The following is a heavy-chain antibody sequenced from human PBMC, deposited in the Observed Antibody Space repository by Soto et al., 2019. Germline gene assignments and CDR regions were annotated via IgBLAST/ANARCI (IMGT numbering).Heavy chain of an antibody. J-gene: IGHJ4*02. CDR3: ARELKQQLALDY. D-gene: IGHD6-13*01. V-gene: IGHV1-69*13. CDR2: IIPIFGTA. Sequence: SVKVSCKASGGTFSSYAISWVRQAPGQGLEWMGGIIPIFGTANYAQKFQGRVTITADESTSTAYMELSSLRSEDTAVYYCARELKQQLALDYWGQGTLVTVSS. CDR1: GGTFSSYA.